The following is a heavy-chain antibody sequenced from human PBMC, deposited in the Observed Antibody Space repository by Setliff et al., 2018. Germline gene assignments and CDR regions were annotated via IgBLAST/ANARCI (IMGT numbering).Heavy chain of an antibody. CDR2: IIPNLGRV. V-gene: IGHV1-69*10. CDR3: AINVHTAGGADF. Sequence: SVKVSCKASGGTFKNYGISWVRQAPGQGLEWMGGIIPNLGRVKYAQRFQDRATITAEESTTTAYMELISLRSDDTAVYYCAINVHTAGGADFWGQGTLVTVSS. J-gene: IGHJ4*02. CDR1: GGTFKNYG. D-gene: IGHD1-26*01.